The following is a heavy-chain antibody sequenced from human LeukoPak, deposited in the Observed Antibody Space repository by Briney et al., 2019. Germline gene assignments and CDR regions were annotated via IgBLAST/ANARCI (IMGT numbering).Heavy chain of an antibody. CDR1: GGSISSRNYI. J-gene: IGHJ4*02. CDR3: ARLVGIGAHNFLF. Sequence: SETLSLTCTVSGGSISSRNYIWGWIRQPPGKGLEWIATIYYSGSTYYNPSLKSRVTISVDTSKNHFSLKLGSVTAADTAVYYCARLVGIGAHNFLFWGQGTLVTVSS. CDR2: IYYSGST. D-gene: IGHD2-8*02. V-gene: IGHV4-39*02.